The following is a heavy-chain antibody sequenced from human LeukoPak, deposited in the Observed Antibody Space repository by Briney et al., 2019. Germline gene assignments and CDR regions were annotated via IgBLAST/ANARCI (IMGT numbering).Heavy chain of an antibody. V-gene: IGHV3-15*01. CDR3: TTQDISIFREYDY. D-gene: IGHD3-10*02. CDR1: GFTFSNAW. Sequence: PGGSLRLSCAASGFTFSNAWMSWVRQAPGKGLEWVGRIKSKTDGGTTDYAAPVKGRFTISRDDSKNTLYLQMNSLKTEDTAVYYCTTQDISIFREYDYWGQGTLVTVSS. CDR2: IKSKTDGGTT. J-gene: IGHJ4*02.